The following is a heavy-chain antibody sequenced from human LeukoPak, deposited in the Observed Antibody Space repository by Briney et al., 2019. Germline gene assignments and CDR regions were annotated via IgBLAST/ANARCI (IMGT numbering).Heavy chain of an antibody. J-gene: IGHJ4*02. V-gene: IGHV4-31*03. Sequence: PSETLSLTCTVSGGSISSGGYYWRWIRQHPGKGLEWIGYIYYSGSTYYNPFLKSRVTISVDTSKNQFSLKLSSVTAADTAVYYCARDNYGSGSPDYWGQGTLVTVSS. CDR2: IYYSGST. CDR3: ARDNYGSGSPDY. D-gene: IGHD3-10*01. CDR1: GGSISSGGYY.